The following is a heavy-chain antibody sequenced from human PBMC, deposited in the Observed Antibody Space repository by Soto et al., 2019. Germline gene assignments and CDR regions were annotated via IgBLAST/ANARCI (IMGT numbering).Heavy chain of an antibody. V-gene: IGHV3-33*01. D-gene: IGHD3-3*01. CDR3: ARSLYYDFWSGYYYYYYGMDV. CDR1: GFTFSSYG. Sequence: PGGSLRLSCAASGFTFSSYGMHWVRQAPGKGLEWVAVIWYDGSNKYYADSVKGRFTISRDNSKNTLYLQMNSLRAEDTAVYYCARSLYYDFWSGYYYYYYGMDVWGQGTTVTVSS. J-gene: IGHJ6*02. CDR2: IWYDGSNK.